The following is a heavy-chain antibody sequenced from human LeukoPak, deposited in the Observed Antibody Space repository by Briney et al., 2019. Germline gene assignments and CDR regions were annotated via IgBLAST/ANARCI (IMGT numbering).Heavy chain of an antibody. Sequence: ASVKVSCKAPGYTFTSYGISWVRQAPGQGLEWMGWISAYNGNTNYAQKLQGRVTMTTDTSTSTAYMELRSLRSDDTAVYYCARTPPPPYSGYDGFMDVWGKGTTVTVSS. CDR1: GYTFTSYG. V-gene: IGHV1-18*04. CDR2: ISAYNGNT. J-gene: IGHJ6*04. CDR3: ARTPPPPYSGYDGFMDV. D-gene: IGHD5-12*01.